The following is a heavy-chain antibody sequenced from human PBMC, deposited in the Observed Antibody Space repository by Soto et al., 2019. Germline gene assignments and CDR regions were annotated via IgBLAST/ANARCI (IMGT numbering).Heavy chain of an antibody. CDR1: GFTFSSYG. V-gene: IGHV3-30*18. J-gene: IGHJ3*02. CDR3: AKVFSIHNYYDSSGYYRDAFDI. CDR2: ISYDGSNK. D-gene: IGHD3-22*01. Sequence: GGSLRLSCAASGFTFSSYGMHWVRQAPGKGLEWVAVISYDGSNKYYADSVKGRFTISRDNSKNTLYLQMNSLRAEDTAVYYCAKVFSIHNYYDSSGYYRDAFDIWGQGTMVTVSS.